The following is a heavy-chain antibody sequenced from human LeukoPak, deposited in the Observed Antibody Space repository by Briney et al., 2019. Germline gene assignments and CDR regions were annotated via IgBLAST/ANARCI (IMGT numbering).Heavy chain of an antibody. J-gene: IGHJ3*02. CDR1: GGSISSGSYY. Sequence: SETLSLTCTVSGGSISSGSYYWSWIRQPAGKGLEWIGRIYTSGSTNYNPSLKSRVTISIDTSKNQFSLRLSSVTAADTAVYYCGRGYYGDLRTGGAFDIWGQGTMVTVSS. D-gene: IGHD4-17*01. CDR2: IYTSGST. V-gene: IGHV4-61*02. CDR3: GRGYYGDLRTGGAFDI.